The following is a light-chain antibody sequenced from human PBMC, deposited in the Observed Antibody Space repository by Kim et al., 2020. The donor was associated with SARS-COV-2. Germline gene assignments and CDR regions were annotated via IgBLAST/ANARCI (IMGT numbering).Light chain of an antibody. CDR2: GAS. CDR3: QQYDNWPPLT. Sequence: GSPEESAPPSCRARQDISTNLAWYQPKPGQAPRLLIYGASTGATDIPARFSGSGSGTEFTLTISSLQSEDFAVYYCQQYDNWPPLTFGQGTKLEI. CDR1: QDISTN. V-gene: IGKV3-15*01. J-gene: IGKJ2*01.